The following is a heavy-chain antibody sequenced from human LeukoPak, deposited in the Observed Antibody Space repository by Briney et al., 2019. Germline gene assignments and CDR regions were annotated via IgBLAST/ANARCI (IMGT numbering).Heavy chain of an antibody. J-gene: IGHJ6*02. D-gene: IGHD6-13*01. CDR3: ARDGPEFAGTEGYYYYGMDV. V-gene: IGHV3-30-3*01. Sequence: GGSLRLSCAASGITFSSYAMNWVRQAPGKGLEWVAVISYDGSNKYYADSVKGRFTISRDSSKNTLYLQMNSLRAEDTAVYYCARDGPEFAGTEGYYYYGMDVWGQGTTVTVSS. CDR2: ISYDGSNK. CDR1: GITFSSYA.